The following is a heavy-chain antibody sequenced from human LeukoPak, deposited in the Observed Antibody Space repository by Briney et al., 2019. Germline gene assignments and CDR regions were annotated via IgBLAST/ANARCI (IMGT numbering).Heavy chain of an antibody. J-gene: IGHJ4*02. CDR1: GFTFSSYS. Sequence: GGSLRLSCAASGFTFSSYSMNWVRQAPGKGLEWVSSISSSSSYIYYADSVKGRFTISRDNAKNSLYLQMNSLRAEDTAVYYCARGSDLRFSYDYWGQGTLATVSS. D-gene: IGHD3-10*01. CDR3: ARGSDLRFSYDY. CDR2: ISSSSSYI. V-gene: IGHV3-21*01.